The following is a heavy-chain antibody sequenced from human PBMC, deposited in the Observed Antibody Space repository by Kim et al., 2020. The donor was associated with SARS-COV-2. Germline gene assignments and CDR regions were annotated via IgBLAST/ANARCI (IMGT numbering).Heavy chain of an antibody. CDR3: ARDRRYSLDY. CDR2: IKEDGSER. J-gene: IGHJ4*02. D-gene: IGHD2-15*01. CDR1: GFTFSTNW. V-gene: IGHV3-7*01. Sequence: GGSLRLSCVDSGFTFSTNWMSWVRQAPGKGLEWVAKIKEDGSERYYAYSVLGRFTISRDNAKNSLYLQMSSPSAEDTAVYYCARDRRYSLDYWGPGTPVTVSS.